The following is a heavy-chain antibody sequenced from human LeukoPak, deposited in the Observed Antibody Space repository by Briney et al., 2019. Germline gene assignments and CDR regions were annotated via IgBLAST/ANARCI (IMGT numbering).Heavy chain of an antibody. V-gene: IGHV3-48*01. CDR1: GFTFSSYS. CDR2: ISSGSSTI. J-gene: IGHJ4*02. Sequence: QPGGSLRLSCAASGFTFSSYSMNWVRQAPGKGLEWVSYISSGSSTIYYADSVKGRFTISRDNAKNSLYLQMNSLRAEDTAVYYCARVGDYENSGSQPFDYWGQGTLVTVSS. D-gene: IGHD3-22*01. CDR3: ARVGDYENSGSQPFDY.